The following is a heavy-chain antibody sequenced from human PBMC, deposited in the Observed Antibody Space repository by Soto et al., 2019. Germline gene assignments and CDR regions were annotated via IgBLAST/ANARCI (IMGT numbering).Heavy chain of an antibody. CDR2: MHYSGST. Sequence: QVQLQESGPGLVKPSETLSLTCTVSGGSVNSDNFYWSWIRQPPGKGLEWIGFMHYSGSTNCNPSLKSRVTISLDTSKNQFSPKLTFVTAGDTAVYYCARDRGYGVFDYWGQGTPVTVSS. CDR3: ARDRGYGVFDY. D-gene: IGHD4-17*01. J-gene: IGHJ4*02. V-gene: IGHV4-61*01. CDR1: GGSVNSDNFY.